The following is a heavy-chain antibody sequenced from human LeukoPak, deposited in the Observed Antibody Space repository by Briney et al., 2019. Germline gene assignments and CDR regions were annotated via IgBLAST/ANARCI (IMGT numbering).Heavy chain of an antibody. J-gene: IGHJ6*03. CDR1: GGSISSYY. D-gene: IGHD6-19*01. Sequence: PSETLSLTCTVSGGSISSYYWSWIRQPAGKGLEWIGRIYTSGSPNYNPSLKSRVTISVGKSKNQFSLKLSSVTAADTAVYFCARAPYSSGWYSDMDVWGKGTTVTVSS. CDR2: IYTSGSP. V-gene: IGHV4-4*07. CDR3: ARAPYSSGWYSDMDV.